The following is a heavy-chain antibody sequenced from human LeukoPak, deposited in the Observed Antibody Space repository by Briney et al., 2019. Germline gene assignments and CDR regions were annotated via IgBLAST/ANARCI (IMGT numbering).Heavy chain of an antibody. CDR2: IDWDDDK. J-gene: IGHJ4*02. CDR1: GGSISSYYW. Sequence: TLSLTCTVSGGSISSYYWSWIRQPPGKALEWLARIDWDDDKYYSTSLKTRLTISKDTSKNQVVLTMTNMDPVDTATYYCARTPGDGYNLWDYWGQGTLVTVSS. D-gene: IGHD5-24*01. CDR3: ARTPGDGYNLWDY. V-gene: IGHV2-70*11.